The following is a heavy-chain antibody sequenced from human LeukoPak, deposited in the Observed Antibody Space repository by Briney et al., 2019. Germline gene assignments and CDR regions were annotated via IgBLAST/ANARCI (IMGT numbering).Heavy chain of an antibody. CDR1: GFTFSSYA. D-gene: IGHD2-15*01. V-gene: IGHV3-23*01. Sequence: GGSLRLSCAASGFTFSSYAMSWDRQAPGKGLEWVSAISGSGGSTYYADSVKGRFTISRDNSKNTLYLQMNSLRAEDTAVYYCAREIVVVVAATRYYYYGMDVWGQGTTVTVSS. CDR3: AREIVVVVAATRYYYYGMDV. CDR2: ISGSGGST. J-gene: IGHJ6*02.